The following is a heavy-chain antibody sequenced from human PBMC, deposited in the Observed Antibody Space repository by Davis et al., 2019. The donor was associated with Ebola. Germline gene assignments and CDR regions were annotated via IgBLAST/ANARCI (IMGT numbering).Heavy chain of an antibody. CDR1: GFTFSSYA. Sequence: GESLKISCAASGFTFSSYAMSWVRQAPGKGLEWVSAISGSGGSTYYADSVKGRFTISRDNSKNTLYLQMNSLRAEDTAVYYCAKDVSGGRDGYNDYWGQGTLVTVSS. J-gene: IGHJ4*02. D-gene: IGHD5-24*01. V-gene: IGHV3-23*01. CDR3: AKDVSGGRDGYNDY. CDR2: ISGSGGST.